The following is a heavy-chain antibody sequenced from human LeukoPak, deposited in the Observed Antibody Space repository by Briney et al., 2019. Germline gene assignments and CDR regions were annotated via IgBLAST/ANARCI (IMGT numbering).Heavy chain of an antibody. CDR2: ISSSSSSTI. CDR3: ARVPGSGNYYYYYMDV. D-gene: IGHD3-10*01. J-gene: IGHJ6*03. V-gene: IGHV3-48*04. CDR1: GFTFSSYS. Sequence: PGGALRLSCAASGFTFSSYSMNWVRQAPGKGLERVSYISSSSSSTIYYADSVKGRFTISRDDAKNSLYLQMNSLRAEDTAVYYCARVPGSGNYYYYYMDVWGKGTTVTVSS.